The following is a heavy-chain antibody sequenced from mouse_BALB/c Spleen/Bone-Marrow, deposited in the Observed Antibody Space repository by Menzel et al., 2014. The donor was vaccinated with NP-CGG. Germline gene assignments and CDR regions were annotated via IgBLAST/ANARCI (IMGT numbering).Heavy chain of an antibody. CDR2: VYPGSDTA. D-gene: IGHD1-1*01. Sequence: LRHSGSELVRPGASVKLSCKASGYTFTNFWMHWVRRRPGQGLEWIGNVYPGSDTANYDEKFKSKATLTVDTSSSTAYMQLSSLTSEDSAVYYCTRSLYYYPAYWGQGTLVTVST. V-gene: IGHV1S22*01. J-gene: IGHJ3*01. CDR1: GYTFTNFW. CDR3: TRSLYYYPAY.